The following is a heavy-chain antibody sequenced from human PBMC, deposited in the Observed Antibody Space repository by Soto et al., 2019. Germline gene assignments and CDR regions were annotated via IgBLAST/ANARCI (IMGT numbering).Heavy chain of an antibody. Sequence: ASVKVSCKASGGTFSSYAISWVRQAPGQGLEWMGGIIPIFGTANYAQKFQGRVTITADESTSTAYMELSSLRSEDTAVYYCASDTRPIDWNPYYYYYGMDVWGQGTTVTVSS. CDR1: GGTFSSYA. CDR3: ASDTRPIDWNPYYYYYGMDV. J-gene: IGHJ6*02. D-gene: IGHD1-1*01. V-gene: IGHV1-69*13. CDR2: IIPIFGTA.